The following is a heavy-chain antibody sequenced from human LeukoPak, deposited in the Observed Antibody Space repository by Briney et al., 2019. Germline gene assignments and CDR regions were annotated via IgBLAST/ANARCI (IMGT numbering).Heavy chain of an antibody. CDR1: GFTVSSNY. CDR2: IYSGGST. V-gene: IGHV3-53*05. Sequence: GGSLRLSCAASGFTVSSNYMSWVRQAPGKGLEWVSVIYSGGSTYYADSVKGRFTISRDNSKNTLYLQMNSLRSDDTAVYYCARDDYGDYVRDYWGQGTLVTVSS. J-gene: IGHJ4*02. D-gene: IGHD4-17*01. CDR3: ARDDYGDYVRDY.